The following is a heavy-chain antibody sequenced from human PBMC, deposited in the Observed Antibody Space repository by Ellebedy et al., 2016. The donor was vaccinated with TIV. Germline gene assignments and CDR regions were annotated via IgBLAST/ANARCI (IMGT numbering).Heavy chain of an antibody. CDR3: AKSPLGSCSGAICYQLDY. Sequence: AASVKVSCKISGYTLTDLSLHWVRQAPGRGLEWVAAISGRDTGTYHADSVKGRFTISRDNSKNTLYLQMNSLRVEDTAVYYCAKSPLGSCSGAICYQLDYWGQGTLVAVSS. J-gene: IGHJ4*02. D-gene: IGHD2-15*01. CDR2: ISGRDTGT. CDR1: GYTLTDLS. V-gene: IGHV3-23*01.